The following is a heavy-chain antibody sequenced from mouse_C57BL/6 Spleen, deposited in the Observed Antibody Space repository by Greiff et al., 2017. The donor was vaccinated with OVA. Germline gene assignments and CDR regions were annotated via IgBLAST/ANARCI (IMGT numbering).Heavy chain of an antibody. D-gene: IGHD2-3*01. CDR3: ARDGGYYRFAY. CDR2: ISYSGST. J-gene: IGHJ3*01. V-gene: IGHV3-1*01. Sequence: VQLQQSGPGMVKPSQSLSLTCTVTGYSITSGYDWHWIRHFPGNKLEWMGYISYSGSTNYNPSLKSRISITHDTSKNHFFLKLNSVTTEDTATYYCARDGGYYRFAYWGQGTLVTVSA. CDR1: GYSITSGYD.